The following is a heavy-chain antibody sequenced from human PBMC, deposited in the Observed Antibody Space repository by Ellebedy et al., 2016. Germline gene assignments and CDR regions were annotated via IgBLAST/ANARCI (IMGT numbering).Heavy chain of an antibody. Sequence: ASVKVSCKASGGTFSSSAISWVRQAPGQGLEWMGVIIPIFGTANYAQKFQGRVTMTRDTSITTAYMELSSLRSEDTAVYYCVRDGNGERSADDPFDIWGQGTTVTVSS. V-gene: IGHV1-69*05. CDR1: GGTFSSSA. D-gene: IGHD4-17*01. CDR2: IIPIFGTA. CDR3: VRDGNGERSADDPFDI. J-gene: IGHJ3*02.